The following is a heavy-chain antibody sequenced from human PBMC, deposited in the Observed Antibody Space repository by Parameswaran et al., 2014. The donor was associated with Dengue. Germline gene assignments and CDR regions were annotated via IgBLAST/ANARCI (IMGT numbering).Heavy chain of an antibody. CDR1: GVSLSSSGYY. CDR2: IYYTGTT. V-gene: IGHV4-39*01. D-gene: IGHD3-3*01. J-gene: IGHJ4*02. Sequence: ASETLSLTCNVSGVSLSSSGYYWGWIRQSPGKGLDWIGSIYYTGTTYYNSALKSRISIFVDTSKSQFSLKLTSVTAADTGLYYCATRRLSGLKEFDSWGQGILVTVSS. CDR3: ATRRLSGLKEFDS.